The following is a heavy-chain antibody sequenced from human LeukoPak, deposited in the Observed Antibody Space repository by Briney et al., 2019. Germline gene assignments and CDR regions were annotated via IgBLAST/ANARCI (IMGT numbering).Heavy chain of an antibody. CDR2: MNPNSGNT. J-gene: IGHJ6*03. CDR3: ARGYSSGYYYYYMDV. Sequence: ASVKVSCKASGYTFTSYDINWVRQATGQGLEWMGWMNPNSGNTGYAQKFQGRVTMTRNTSIRTAYMELSSLRAEDTAVYYCARGYSSGYYYYYMDVWGKGTTVTVSS. CDR1: GYTFTSYD. D-gene: IGHD3-22*01. V-gene: IGHV1-8*01.